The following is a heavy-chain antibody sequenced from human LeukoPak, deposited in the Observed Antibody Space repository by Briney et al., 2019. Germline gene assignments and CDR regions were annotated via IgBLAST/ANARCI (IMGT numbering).Heavy chain of an antibody. D-gene: IGHD3-22*01. CDR3: ARGIRHSTGYCYLDY. J-gene: IGHJ4*02. V-gene: IGHV3-72*01. CDR2: SRNKADSYST. Sequence: GGSLRLSCAASGFTFSDHYMDWVRQAPGKGLEWVGRSRNKADSYSTEYAASVKGRFTISRDDSKNSLYLQMNSLKTEDTAVYYCARGIRHSTGYCYLDYWGQGTLVTVSS. CDR1: GFTFSDHY.